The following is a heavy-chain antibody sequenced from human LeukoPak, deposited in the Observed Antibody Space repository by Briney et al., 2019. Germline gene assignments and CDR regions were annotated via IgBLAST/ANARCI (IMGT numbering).Heavy chain of an antibody. V-gene: IGHV3-30-3*01. J-gene: IGHJ4*02. Sequence: PGRSLRLSCAASGFTFSTYSIHWVRQAPGKGLEWVAIISSDGNKKYYSDSVQGRFTVSRDNSRNTLYLQMNSLRAEDTAVYYCARDNGFWTFDYLGQGTLVTVSS. CDR1: GFTFSTYS. D-gene: IGHD3/OR15-3a*01. CDR2: ISSDGNKK. CDR3: ARDNGFWTFDY.